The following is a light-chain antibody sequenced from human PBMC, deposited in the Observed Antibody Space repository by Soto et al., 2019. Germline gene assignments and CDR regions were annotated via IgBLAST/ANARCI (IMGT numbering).Light chain of an antibody. CDR2: DVS. J-gene: IGLJ1*01. V-gene: IGLV2-11*01. CDR3: CSYACSYPYG. CDR1: SSDVGGYNY. Sequence: QSALTQPRSVSGSPGQSVTISCTGTSSDVGGYNYVSWFQQHPGKAPKLMIYDVSKRPSGVPDRFSGSKSGNTASLTISGLQAEDEADYYCCSYACSYPYGFGTGIKLTVL.